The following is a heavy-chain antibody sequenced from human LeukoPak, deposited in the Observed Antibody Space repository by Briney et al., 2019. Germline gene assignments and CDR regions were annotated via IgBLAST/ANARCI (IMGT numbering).Heavy chain of an antibody. V-gene: IGHV3-23*01. Sequence: GGTLTLSCAASGVTFSSYAMSWVREAPGTGLEWVLSLRCNGDRFYAEYVNGRFTRSRDESRNTVYLRLNNLSVEDTAVDYCVKASWVSCADAVLWGEGTVVSVCS. D-gene: IGHD3-16*01. J-gene: IGHJ4*02. CDR1: GVTFSSYA. CDR3: VKASWVSCADAVL. CDR2: LRCNGDR.